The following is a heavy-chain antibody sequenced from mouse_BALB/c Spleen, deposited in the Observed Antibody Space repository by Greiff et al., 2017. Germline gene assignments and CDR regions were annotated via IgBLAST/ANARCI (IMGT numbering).Heavy chain of an antibody. J-gene: IGHJ3*01. V-gene: IGHV5-17*02. CDR1: GFTFSSFG. CDR3: ARGIAGTGFAY. Sequence: EVKLMESGGGLVQPGGSRKLSCAASGFTFSSFGMHWVRQAPEKGLEWVAYISSGSSTIYYADTVKGRFTISRDNPKNTLFLQMTSLRSEDTAMYYCARGIAGTGFAYWGQGTLVTVSA. D-gene: IGHD4-1*01. CDR2: ISSGSSTI.